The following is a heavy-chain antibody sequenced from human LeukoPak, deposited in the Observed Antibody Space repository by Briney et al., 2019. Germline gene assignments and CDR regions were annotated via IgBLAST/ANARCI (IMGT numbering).Heavy chain of an antibody. Sequence: GGSLRLSCAASGFTFSSYMNWVRQAPGKGLEWVSSISSTSSYIYYADSVKGRFTISRDNAKNSLYLQMNSLRADDTAVYYCAREYCSGGSCYRIDSWGQGTLVTVSS. J-gene: IGHJ4*02. CDR3: AREYCSGGSCYRIDS. D-gene: IGHD2-15*01. CDR2: ISSTSSYI. V-gene: IGHV3-21*01. CDR1: GFTFSSY.